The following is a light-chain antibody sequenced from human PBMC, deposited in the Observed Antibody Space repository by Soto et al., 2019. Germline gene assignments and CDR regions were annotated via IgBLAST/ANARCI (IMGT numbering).Light chain of an antibody. CDR2: GAS. Sequence: ETVRAQSPASLCVSPGERATLACRSSQSVSSNYLAWYQQKPGQAPRLLIYGASSRATGIPDRFSGSGSGTDFTLTISRLEPEDFAAYYCQQYRNSPMYTFGQGTRLEIK. CDR1: QSVSSNY. V-gene: IGKV3-20*01. J-gene: IGKJ5*01. CDR3: QQYRNSPMYT.